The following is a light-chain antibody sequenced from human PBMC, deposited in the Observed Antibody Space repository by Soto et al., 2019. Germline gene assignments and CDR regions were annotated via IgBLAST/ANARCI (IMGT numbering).Light chain of an antibody. CDR2: DVS. CDR3: SSYTSSSTGV. Sequence: QSVPTQPASVSGSPGQSITISCTGTSSDVGGYNYVSWYQQHPGKAPKLMIYDVSNRPSGVSNRFSGSKSGNTASLTISGLQAEDEADYYCSSYTSSSTGVFGTGTKVTVL. J-gene: IGLJ1*01. V-gene: IGLV2-14*01. CDR1: SSDVGGYNY.